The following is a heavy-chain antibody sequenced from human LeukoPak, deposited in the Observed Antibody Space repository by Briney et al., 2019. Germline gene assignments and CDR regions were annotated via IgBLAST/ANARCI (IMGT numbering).Heavy chain of an antibody. CDR2: ISGSSDYM. J-gene: IGHJ5*02. CDR1: GFTFSTST. D-gene: IGHD1-14*01. Sequence: GGSLRLSXAASGFTFSTSTMNWVRQTPGKGLEWVSSISGSSDYMYYADSVKGRFTISRDNAKNSLYLQMNSLRAEDTAVYYCVRIPNNAGFPNWFDPWGQGTLVTVSS. V-gene: IGHV3-21*01. CDR3: VRIPNNAGFPNWFDP.